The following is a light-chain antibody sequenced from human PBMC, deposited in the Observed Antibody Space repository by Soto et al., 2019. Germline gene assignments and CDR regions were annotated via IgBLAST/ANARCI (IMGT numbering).Light chain of an antibody. CDR3: QQYGSSQWT. Sequence: EIVLTQSPGTLSLSPGERATLSCRASQSVSSSYLAWYQQKPGQAPRLLIYGASSRATGIPDRFSGSGSGRDFTLTISRLEPEDFAVYYCQQYGSSQWTFGQGTKVDIK. CDR1: QSVSSSY. CDR2: GAS. V-gene: IGKV3-20*01. J-gene: IGKJ1*01.